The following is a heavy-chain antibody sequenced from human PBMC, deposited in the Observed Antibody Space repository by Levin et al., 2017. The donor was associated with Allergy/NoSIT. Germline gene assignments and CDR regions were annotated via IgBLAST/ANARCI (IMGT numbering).Heavy chain of an antibody. CDR3: ARHEARGGDYGLTDY. V-gene: IGHV5-51*01. Sequence: RGESLKISCKGSGYTFSRYWIGWVRQVPGKGLEWMAIICPGDSDTRYSPSFQGQVTISADKSINTAYLQWRSLKASDTAIYYCARHEARGGDYGLTDYWGQGTLVTVSS. D-gene: IGHD4-17*01. CDR2: ICPGDSDT. J-gene: IGHJ4*02. CDR1: GYTFSRYW.